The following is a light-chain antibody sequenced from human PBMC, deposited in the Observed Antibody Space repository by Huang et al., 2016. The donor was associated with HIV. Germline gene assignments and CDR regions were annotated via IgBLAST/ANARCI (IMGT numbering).Light chain of an antibody. CDR3: QQFKNYPLT. J-gene: IGKJ4*01. Sequence: AIQLTQSPSFLSASVGDRVTITCRASQDITDSLAWYQQKPGKPPKVLIYDASSLESGVPSRFSGSGSGADFTRTISSLQPEDFATYYCQQFKNYPLTFGGGTKVEVK. CDR2: DAS. V-gene: IGKV1D-13*01. CDR1: QDITDS.